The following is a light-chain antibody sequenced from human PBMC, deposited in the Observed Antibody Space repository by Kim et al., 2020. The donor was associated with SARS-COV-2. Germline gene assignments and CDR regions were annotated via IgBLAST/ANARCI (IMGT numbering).Light chain of an antibody. J-gene: IGLJ1*01. Sequence: RCTISCTGSSSNIGAGYDVHWYQQLPGTAPKLLIYGNSNRPSGVPDRFSGSKSGTSASLAITGLQAEDEADYYCQSYDSSLSGYVFGIGTKVTVL. CDR1: SSNIGAGYD. CDR3: QSYDSSLSGYV. V-gene: IGLV1-40*01. CDR2: GNS.